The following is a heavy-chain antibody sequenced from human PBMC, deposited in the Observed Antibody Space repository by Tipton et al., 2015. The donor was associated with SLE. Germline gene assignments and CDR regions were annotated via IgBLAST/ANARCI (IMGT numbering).Heavy chain of an antibody. V-gene: IGHV3-48*01. J-gene: IGHJ4*02. CDR3: AKDGRISSGWYEAYFDY. D-gene: IGHD6-19*01. CDR1: GFTFSSYS. CDR2: ISSSSSTI. Sequence: SLRLSCAASGFTFSSYSMNWVRQAPGKGLEWVSYISSSSSTIYYADSVKGRFTISRDNAKNSLYLQMNSLRAEDTAVYYCAKDGRISSGWYEAYFDYWGQGTLVTVSS.